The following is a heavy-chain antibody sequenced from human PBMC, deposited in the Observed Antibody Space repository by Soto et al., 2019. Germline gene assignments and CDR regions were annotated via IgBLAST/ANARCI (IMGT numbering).Heavy chain of an antibody. V-gene: IGHV3-11*05. Sequence: QVQVVESGGGLVRPGGALRLSCVASGFPFSDYYMTWFRQAPGKGPEWVAYISSTGAYTNYADSVKGRFTIARDNTMNSVYLQMSSIRDEDTGIYYCARDPSRRSPPDYWGQGTLVTVSS. CDR2: ISSTGAYT. CDR1: GFPFSDYY. J-gene: IGHJ4*02. CDR3: ARDPSRRSPPDY.